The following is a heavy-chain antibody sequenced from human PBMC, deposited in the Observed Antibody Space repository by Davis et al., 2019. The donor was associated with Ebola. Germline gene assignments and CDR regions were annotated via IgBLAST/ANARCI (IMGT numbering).Heavy chain of an antibody. D-gene: IGHD2-15*01. J-gene: IGHJ3*02. V-gene: IGHV3-43*02. CDR2: ISGDGGST. CDR1: GFTFDDYA. Sequence: PGGSLRLSCAASGFTFDDYAMHWVRQAPGKGLEWVSLISGDGGSTHYADSVKGRFTISRDKSKNTLFLQMDSLRAEDTAVYYCAKDRLLGYCSGGSCYHDAFDIWGQGTMVTVSS. CDR3: AKDRLLGYCSGGSCYHDAFDI.